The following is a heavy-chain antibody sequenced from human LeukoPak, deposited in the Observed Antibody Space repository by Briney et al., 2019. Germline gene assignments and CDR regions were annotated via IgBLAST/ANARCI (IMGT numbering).Heavy chain of an antibody. J-gene: IGHJ5*02. V-gene: IGHV4-34*01. CDR1: GGSLSDYY. CDR2: IWYSGFT. CDR3: ARVRDWFDP. Sequence: SETLSLTCAVYGGSLSDYYWSWIRQPPGKGLEWIGYIWYSGFTYYNPSLKSRVTISVDTSKDQFFLKLSSVTAADTAMYYCARVRDWFDPWGQGTLVTVSS. D-gene: IGHD4/OR15-4a*01.